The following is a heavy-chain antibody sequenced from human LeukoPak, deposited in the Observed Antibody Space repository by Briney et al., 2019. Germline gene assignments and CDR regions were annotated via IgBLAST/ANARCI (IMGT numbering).Heavy chain of an antibody. CDR1: GFTFSDCS. J-gene: IGHJ4*02. Sequence: GGSLRLSCAASGFTFSDCSVHWVRLAPGKGLEWVAFIRYDGIGKSYADSVKGRFTVSRDNSKNTLFLQMNSLRTEDTAVYYCAKEPGSTGAYDTWGQGTLVTVSS. V-gene: IGHV3-30*02. CDR2: IRYDGIGK. D-gene: IGHD5-12*01. CDR3: AKEPGSTGAYDT.